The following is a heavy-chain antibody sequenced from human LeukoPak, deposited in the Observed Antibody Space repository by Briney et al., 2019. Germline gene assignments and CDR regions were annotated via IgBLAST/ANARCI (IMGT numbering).Heavy chain of an antibody. V-gene: IGHV4-59*01. J-gene: IGHJ6*02. CDR2: IYYSGST. CDR1: GGSISSYY. Sequence: SETLSLTCTVSGGSISSYYWSWNRQPPGKGLEWIGYIYYSGSTNYNPSLKSRVTISVDTSKNQFSLKLSSVTAADTAVYYCARENWDYGDRVYYYYGMDVWGQGTTVTVSS. CDR3: ARENWDYGDRVYYYYGMDV. D-gene: IGHD4-17*01.